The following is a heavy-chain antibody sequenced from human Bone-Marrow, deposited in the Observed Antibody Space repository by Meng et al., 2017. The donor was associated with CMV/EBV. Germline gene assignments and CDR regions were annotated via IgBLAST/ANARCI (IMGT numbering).Heavy chain of an antibody. J-gene: IGHJ4*02. CDR1: GGSFSEYY. Sequence: SETLSLTCAVYGGSFSEYYWSWIRQPPGKGLEWIGEINHIGITNYNPSLKSRVTLSVDASKNQFSLKVTSVTAADTAVYYCARGVGIAAAGVDYCGQGTLVTASS. CDR2: INHIGIT. D-gene: IGHD6-13*01. CDR3: ARGVGIAAAGVDY. V-gene: IGHV4-34*01.